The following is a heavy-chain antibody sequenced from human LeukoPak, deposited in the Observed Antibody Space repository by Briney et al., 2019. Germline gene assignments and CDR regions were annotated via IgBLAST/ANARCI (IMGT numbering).Heavy chain of an antibody. CDR2: INAGNGNT. V-gene: IGHV1-3*03. CDR3: ARDRAPKTVTSEVDAFDI. CDR1: EYTFASYA. D-gene: IGHD4-17*01. Sequence: GASVKVSCKASEYTFASYAIHWVRQAPGQSLEWMGWINAGNGNTKYSQDFQGRVTITRDTSATTVYMELSSLRSEDMAVYYCARDRAPKTVTSEVDAFDIWGQGTMVTVSS. J-gene: IGHJ3*02.